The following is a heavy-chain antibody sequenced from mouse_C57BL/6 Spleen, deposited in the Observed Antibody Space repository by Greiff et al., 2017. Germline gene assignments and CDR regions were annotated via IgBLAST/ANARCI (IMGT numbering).Heavy chain of an antibody. J-gene: IGHJ2*01. CDR2: ISSGGSYT. CDR1: GFTFSSYG. D-gene: IGHD1-1*01. V-gene: IGHV5-6*01. CDR3: ARHFDYGSSSYYFDY. Sequence: EVQLVESGGDLVKPGGSLKLSCAASGFTFSSYGMSWVRQTPDKRLEWVATISSGGSYTYYPDSVKGRFTISRDNAKNTLYLQMSSLKSEDTAMYYCARHFDYGSSSYYFDYWGQGTTLTVSS.